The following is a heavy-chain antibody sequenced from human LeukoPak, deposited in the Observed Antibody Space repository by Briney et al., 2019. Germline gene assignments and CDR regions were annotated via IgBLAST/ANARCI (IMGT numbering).Heavy chain of an antibody. CDR3: ATPYYYGSGSYWPFDY. V-gene: IGHV3-30*04. CDR2: ISYDGSDK. Sequence: GGSLRLSCAASGFTFSLYTMHWVRQAPGKGLEWVAVISYDGSDKYYADSVKGRFTISRDNSKNTLYLQMNSLRAEDTAVYYCATPYYYGSGSYWPFDYWGQGTLVTVSS. D-gene: IGHD3-10*01. J-gene: IGHJ4*02. CDR1: GFTFSLYT.